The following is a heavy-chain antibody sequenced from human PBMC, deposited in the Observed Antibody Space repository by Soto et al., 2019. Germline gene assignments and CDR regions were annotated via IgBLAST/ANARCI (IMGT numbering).Heavy chain of an antibody. CDR1: GGSISSYY. CDR3: ASRWLGTGYFQH. D-gene: IGHD5-12*01. J-gene: IGHJ1*01. CDR2: IYYSGST. Sequence: SETLFLTCTVSGGSISSYYWSWIRQPPGKGLEWIGYIYYSGSTNYNPSLKSRVTISVDTSKNQFSLKLSSVTAADTAVYYCASRWLGTGYFQHWGQGTLVTVSS. V-gene: IGHV4-59*01.